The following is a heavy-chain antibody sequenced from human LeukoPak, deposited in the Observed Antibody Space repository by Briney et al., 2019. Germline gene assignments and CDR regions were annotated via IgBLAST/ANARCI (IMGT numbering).Heavy chain of an antibody. CDR1: GGTFSSYA. V-gene: IGHV1-69*04. CDR2: IIPILGIA. J-gene: IGHJ4*02. Sequence: SVKVSCKASGGTFSSYAISWVRQAPGQGLEWMGRIIPILGIANYAQKFQGRVTITADKSTSTAYMELSSLRSEDTAVYYCARDDPANSSSWYFSAYWGQGTLVTVSS. CDR3: ARDDPANSSSWYFSAY. D-gene: IGHD6-13*01.